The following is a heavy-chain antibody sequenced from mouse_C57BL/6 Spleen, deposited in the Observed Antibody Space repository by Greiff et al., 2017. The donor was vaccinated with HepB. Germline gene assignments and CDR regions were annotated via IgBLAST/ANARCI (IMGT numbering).Heavy chain of an antibody. D-gene: IGHD1-1*01. V-gene: IGHV1-52*01. CDR3: ARESTTNYFDY. CDR2: IDPSDSET. J-gene: IGHJ2*01. Sequence: QVQLQQPGAELVRPGSSVKLSCKASGYTFTSYWMHWVKQRPIQGLEWIGNIDPSDSETHYNQKFKDKATLTVDKSSSTAYMQLSSLTSEDSAVYYCARESTTNYFDYWGQGTTLTVSS. CDR1: GYTFTSYW.